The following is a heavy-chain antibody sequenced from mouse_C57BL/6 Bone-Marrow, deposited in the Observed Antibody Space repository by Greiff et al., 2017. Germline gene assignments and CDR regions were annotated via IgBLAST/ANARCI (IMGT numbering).Heavy chain of an antibody. D-gene: IGHD2-4*01. V-gene: IGHV5-9-1*02. CDR3: TRVDYYDYYFDY. CDR1: GFTFSSYA. Sequence: EVMLVESGEGLVKPGGSLKLSCAASGFTFSSYAMSWVRQTPEKRLEWVAYISSGGDYIYYADTVKGRFTISRDNARNTLYLQMSRLKSEDTAMYYCTRVDYYDYYFDYWGQGTTLTVSS. CDR2: ISSGGDYI. J-gene: IGHJ2*01.